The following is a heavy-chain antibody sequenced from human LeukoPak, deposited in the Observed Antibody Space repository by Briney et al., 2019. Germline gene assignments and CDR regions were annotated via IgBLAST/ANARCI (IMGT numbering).Heavy chain of an antibody. V-gene: IGHV4-59*01. CDR1: GGSISSYY. D-gene: IGHD6-13*01. CDR3: ARVGQQLVSGSYYFDY. J-gene: IGHJ4*02. CDR2: SYYSGST. Sequence: SETLSLTCTVSGGSISSYYWSWIRQPPGKGLEWIGYSYYSGSTNYNPSLKSRVTISVDTSKNQFSLKLSSATAADTAVYYCARVGQQLVSGSYYFDYWGQGTLVTVSS.